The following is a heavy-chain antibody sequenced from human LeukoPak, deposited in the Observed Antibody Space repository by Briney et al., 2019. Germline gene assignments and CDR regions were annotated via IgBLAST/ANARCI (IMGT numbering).Heavy chain of an antibody. CDR1: GYDFARYW. J-gene: IGHJ4*02. Sequence: GESLKISCQASGYDFARYWIGWVRQMPGKGLEWMGIIYPGDSDTRYSPSFQGLVTISVDKSISTAYLQWRSLQASDTGMYYCASSIAVAGPRYIDYWGQGTLVTVSS. CDR3: ASSIAVAGPRYIDY. D-gene: IGHD6-19*01. CDR2: IYPGDSDT. V-gene: IGHV5-51*01.